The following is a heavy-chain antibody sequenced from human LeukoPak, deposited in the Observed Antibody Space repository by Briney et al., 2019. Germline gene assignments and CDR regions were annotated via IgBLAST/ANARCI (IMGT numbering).Heavy chain of an antibody. CDR3: ARGRVSAYSGSYGY. Sequence: SETLSLTCAVYGGSFSGYYWSWIRQPPGKGLEWVGEINHSGSTNYNPSLKSRVTISVDTSQNQFSLKLSSVTAADTAVYYCARGRVSAYSGSYGYWGQGTLVTVSS. D-gene: IGHD1-26*01. J-gene: IGHJ4*02. CDR2: INHSGST. V-gene: IGHV4-34*01. CDR1: GGSFSGYY.